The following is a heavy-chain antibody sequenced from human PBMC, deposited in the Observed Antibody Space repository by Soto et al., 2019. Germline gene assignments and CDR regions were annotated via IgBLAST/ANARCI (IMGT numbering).Heavy chain of an antibody. CDR1: GGSFTSNNW. CDR2: IYRTGST. J-gene: IGHJ4*02. Sequence: SETLSLTCAVSGGSFTSNNWWTWVRQPPGQGLEWIGEIYRTGSTNYNPSLKSRVTISLDKSENQFSLKVTSLTAADTVVYYCASRDPGTSVDYWGQGTLVTVSS. CDR3: ASRDPGTSVDY. V-gene: IGHV4-4*02. D-gene: IGHD1-7*01.